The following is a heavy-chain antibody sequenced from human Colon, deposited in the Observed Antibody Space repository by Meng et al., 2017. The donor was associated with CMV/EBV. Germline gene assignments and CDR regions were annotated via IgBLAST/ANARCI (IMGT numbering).Heavy chain of an antibody. Sequence: VSVKVSCKTSGYAFVDYYIHWVRQAPGQRLEWMGWMNSNEGHTVYTPHLRGRVSMTRDTSSNTAYMELTGLNSDDTAVYFCARGSQSQRLLDYWGQGTLVTVSS. CDR1: GYAFVDYY. CDR3: ARGSQSQRLLDY. CDR2: MNSNEGHT. D-gene: IGHD6-25*01. V-gene: IGHV1-2*02. J-gene: IGHJ4*02.